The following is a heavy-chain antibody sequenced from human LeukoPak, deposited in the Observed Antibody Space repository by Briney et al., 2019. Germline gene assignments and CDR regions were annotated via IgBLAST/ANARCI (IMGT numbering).Heavy chain of an antibody. V-gene: IGHV1-69*13. Sequence: SVKVSCKASGGTFSSYAISWVRQAPGQGLEWMGGIIPIFGTANYAQKFQGRVTITADESTSTAYMELSSLRSEDTAVYYCARDRRSSRRREQLAPDDAFDIWGQGTMVTVSS. CDR1: GGTFSSYA. D-gene: IGHD6-6*01. CDR3: ARDRRSSRRREQLAPDDAFDI. J-gene: IGHJ3*02. CDR2: IIPIFGTA.